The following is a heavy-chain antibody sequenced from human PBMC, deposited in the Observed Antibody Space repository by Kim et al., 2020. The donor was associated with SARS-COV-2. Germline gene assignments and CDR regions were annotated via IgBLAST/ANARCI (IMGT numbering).Heavy chain of an antibody. V-gene: IGHV3-9*01. J-gene: IGHJ6*02. Sequence: GGSLRLSCAASGFTFGDYAMHWVRQAPGKGLEWVSGISWNSGSIGYADSVKGRFTISRDNAKNSLYLQMNSLRAEDTALYYCAKDGDYDILTGNAKNSYYYYGMDVWGQGTTVTVSS. CDR1: GFTFGDYA. CDR2: ISWNSGSI. D-gene: IGHD3-9*01. CDR3: AKDGDYDILTGNAKNSYYYYGMDV.